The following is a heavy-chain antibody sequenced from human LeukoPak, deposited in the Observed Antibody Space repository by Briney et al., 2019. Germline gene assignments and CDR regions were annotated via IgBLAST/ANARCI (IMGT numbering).Heavy chain of an antibody. D-gene: IGHD3-10*01. J-gene: IGHJ4*02. Sequence: ASVKVSCKASGYTFTSYDINWVRQATGQGLEWMGWMNPNSGNTGYAQKFQGRVTMTRNTSISTAYMELSSLRSEDTAVYYCARGLMYYYGSGSYYDGGEIDYWGQGTLVTVSS. CDR2: MNPNSGNT. V-gene: IGHV1-8*02. CDR3: ARGLMYYYGSGSYYDGGEIDY. CDR1: GYTFTSYD.